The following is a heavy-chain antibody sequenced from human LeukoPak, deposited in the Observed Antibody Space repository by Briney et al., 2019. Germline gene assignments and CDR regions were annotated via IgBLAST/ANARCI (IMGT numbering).Heavy chain of an antibody. CDR2: IYYSGST. CDR3: ARLGTGYYGAADY. V-gene: IGHV4-59*08. Sequence: SETLSLTCTVSGGSISSYYWSWIRQPPGKGLEWIGYIYYSGSTNYNSSLKSRVTISVDTSKNQFSLQLSSVTAADTAVYYCARLGTGYYGAADYWGQGTLVTVSS. J-gene: IGHJ4*02. D-gene: IGHD1-26*01. CDR1: GGSISSYY.